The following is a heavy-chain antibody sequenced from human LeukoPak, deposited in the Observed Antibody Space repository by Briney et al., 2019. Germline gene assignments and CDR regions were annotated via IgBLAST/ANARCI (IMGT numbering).Heavy chain of an antibody. V-gene: IGHV4-31*11. D-gene: IGHD2-2*02. J-gene: IGHJ6*02. CDR2: IYYSGST. Sequence: SETLSLTCAVSGGSISSGGYYWSWIRQHPGKGLEWIGYIYYSGSTCYNPSLKSRVTISVDTSKNQFSLKLSSVTAADTAVYYCASGPYCSSTSCYSVGGMDVWGQGTTVTVSS. CDR1: GGSISSGGYY. CDR3: ASGPYCSSTSCYSVGGMDV.